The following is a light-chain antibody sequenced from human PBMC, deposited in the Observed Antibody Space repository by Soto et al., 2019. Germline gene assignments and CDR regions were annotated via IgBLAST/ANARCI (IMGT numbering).Light chain of an antibody. CDR1: SSDVGGYDY. V-gene: IGLV2-11*01. J-gene: IGLJ3*02. Sequence: QSVLTQPRSVSGSPGQSVTISCTGTSSDVGGYDYVSWCQQHPGKAPKLLIYDVTRRPSGVPDSFSGSKSGNTASLTISGLQGEDEADYYCCSCAGAYTWMFGGGTKLTVL. CDR2: DVT. CDR3: CSCAGAYTWM.